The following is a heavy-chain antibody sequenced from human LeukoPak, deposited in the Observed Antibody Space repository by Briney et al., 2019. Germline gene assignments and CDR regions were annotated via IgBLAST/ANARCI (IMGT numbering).Heavy chain of an antibody. D-gene: IGHD4-17*01. J-gene: IGHJ4*02. CDR1: GFTFSSYW. CDR3: ARAHGDYGRYYFDY. CDR2: IKQDGSEK. V-gene: IGHV3-7*01. Sequence: GGPLRLSCAASGFTFSSYWMSWVRQAPGKGLEWVANIKQDGSEKYYVDSVKGRFTISRDNAKNSLYLQMNSLRAEDTAVYYCARAHGDYGRYYFDYWGQGTLVTVSS.